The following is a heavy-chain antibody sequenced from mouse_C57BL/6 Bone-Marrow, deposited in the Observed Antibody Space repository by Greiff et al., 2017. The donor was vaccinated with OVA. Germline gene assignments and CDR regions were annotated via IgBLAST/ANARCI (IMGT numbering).Heavy chain of an antibody. Sequence: EVQLQQSGAELVRPGASVKLSCTASGFNIKDDYMHWVKQRPEQGLEWIGWIDPENGDTEYASKFQGKATITAATSSNTAYLQLSSLTSEDTAVYYCTVSTMVTTGFAYWGQGTLVTVSA. V-gene: IGHV14-4*01. D-gene: IGHD2-2*01. CDR3: TVSTMVTTGFAY. CDR2: IDPENGDT. CDR1: GFNIKDDY. J-gene: IGHJ3*01.